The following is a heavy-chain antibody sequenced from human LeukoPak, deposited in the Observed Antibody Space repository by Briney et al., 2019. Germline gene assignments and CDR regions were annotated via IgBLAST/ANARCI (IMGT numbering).Heavy chain of an antibody. CDR2: IYYDGRT. CDR3: ARAVVVVPSSIYYFDY. D-gene: IGHD2-2*01. CDR1: GDSISTNDYF. J-gene: IGHJ4*02. V-gene: IGHV4-39*07. Sequence: SETLSLTCTVSGDSISTNDYFWGWIRQSPEKGLEWIASIYYDGRTYYNPSLKSRLTISLDRSKNQFSLRLSSVTAADSALYYCARAVVVVPSSIYYFDYWGQGTLVTVSS.